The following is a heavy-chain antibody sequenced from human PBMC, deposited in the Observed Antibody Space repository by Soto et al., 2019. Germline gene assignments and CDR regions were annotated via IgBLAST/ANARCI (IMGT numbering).Heavy chain of an antibody. CDR2: IFPIFNTA. CDR1: GSRYSDSA. CDR3: ARDQANRTLHTY. D-gene: IGHD1-7*01. Sequence: SAVKASSKESGSRYSDSALRWVRPAPGQGLEWMGGIFPIFNTANYARKFQGRVTITADESTSTAYMELSSLRSEDTAVYYCARDQANRTLHTYWTRGTSVT. J-gene: IGHJ4*02. V-gene: IGHV1-69*13.